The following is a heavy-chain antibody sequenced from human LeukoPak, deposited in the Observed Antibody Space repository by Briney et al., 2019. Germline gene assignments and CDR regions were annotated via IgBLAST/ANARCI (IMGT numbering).Heavy chain of an antibody. Sequence: SETLSLTCTVSGGSIRSYYWSWIRHPAGKGLEWIGRIYTSGSTNYNPSLKSRVTMSVDTSKNQFSLKLSSVTAADTAVYYCARDGIYSTQHYYYYYYMDVWGKGTTVTVSS. CDR3: ARDGIYSTQHYYYYYYMDV. CDR2: IYTSGST. D-gene: IGHD4-11*01. V-gene: IGHV4-4*07. J-gene: IGHJ6*03. CDR1: GGSIRSYY.